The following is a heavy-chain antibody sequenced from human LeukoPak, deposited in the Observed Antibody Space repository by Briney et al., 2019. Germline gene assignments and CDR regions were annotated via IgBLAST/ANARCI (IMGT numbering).Heavy chain of an antibody. CDR3: ARQYYYDGSGPFQH. CDR1: GGSISSNSYY. CDR2: IYYSGSTY. J-gene: IGHJ1*01. V-gene: IGHV4-61*05. Sequence: SETLSLTCTVSGGSISSNSYYWVWIPPPPGKGLEGIGYIYYSGSTYYYNPSLKSRVTMSVDTSKNQFSLKLSSVTAADTAVYYCARQYYYDGSGPFQHWGQGTLVTVSS. D-gene: IGHD3-22*01.